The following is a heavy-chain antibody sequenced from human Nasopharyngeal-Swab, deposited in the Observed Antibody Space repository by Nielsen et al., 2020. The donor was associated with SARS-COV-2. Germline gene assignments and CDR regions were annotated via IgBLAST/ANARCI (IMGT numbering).Heavy chain of an antibody. Sequence: SETLSLTCTVSGGSISSSSYYWGWIHQPPGKGLEWIGSIYYSGSTYYNPSLKSRVTISVDTSKNQFSLKLSSVTAADTAVYYCARDPGKETIFGVVNLYFDYWGQGTLVTVSS. V-gene: IGHV4-39*02. CDR3: ARDPGKETIFGVVNLYFDY. D-gene: IGHD3-3*01. CDR2: IYYSGST. J-gene: IGHJ4*02. CDR1: GGSISSSSYY.